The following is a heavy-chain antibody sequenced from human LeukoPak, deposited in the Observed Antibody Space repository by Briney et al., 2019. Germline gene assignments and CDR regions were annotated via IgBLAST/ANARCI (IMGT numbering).Heavy chain of an antibody. CDR2: ISWNSSRI. CDR1: GFTFDDYA. CDR3: VRDFNTVTTAYLHH. J-gene: IGHJ1*01. D-gene: IGHD4-17*01. V-gene: IGHV3-9*01. Sequence: GGSLRLSCAASGFTFDDYAMHWVRQAPGKGLEWVSGISWNSSRIDYADSVKGRFTISRDDAKNSVYLQMNSLRAEETAVYYCVRDFNTVTTAYLHHWGQGTLVTVSS.